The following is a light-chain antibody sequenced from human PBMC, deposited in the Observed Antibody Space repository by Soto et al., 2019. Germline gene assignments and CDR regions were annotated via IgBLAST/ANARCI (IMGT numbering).Light chain of an antibody. V-gene: IGLV2-14*01. CDR1: SSDVGRYNH. J-gene: IGLJ2*01. CDR3: SSYTSSSILDVV. Sequence: QSALTQPASVSGSPGQSITISCTGTSSDVGRYNHVSWYQHHPGKAPKLMIYEVSNRPSGVSNRFSGSKSGNTASLTISGLQAEDEADYYCSSYTSSSILDVVFGGGTKLTVL. CDR2: EVS.